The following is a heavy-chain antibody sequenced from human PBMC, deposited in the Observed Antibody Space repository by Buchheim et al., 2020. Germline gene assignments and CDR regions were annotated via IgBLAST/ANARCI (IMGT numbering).Heavy chain of an antibody. CDR2: IFYSGST. CDR3: ARNFRGGDFWSGYYDYYYGMDV. CDR1: GGSMSRYY. D-gene: IGHD3-3*01. Sequence: QVQLQESGPGLVKPSETLSLTCTVSGGSMSRYYWSWMRQSPGKGLEWIGYIFYSGSTNYNPALKSRVTISVDMSNNQLSLKLNSVTAADTAVYYCARNFRGGDFWSGYYDYYYGMDVWGQGTT. V-gene: IGHV4-59*12. J-gene: IGHJ6*02.